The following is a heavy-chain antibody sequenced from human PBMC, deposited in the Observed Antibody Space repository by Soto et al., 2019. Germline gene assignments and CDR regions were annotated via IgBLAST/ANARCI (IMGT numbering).Heavy chain of an antibody. CDR3: TRDRRGNSGLDY. V-gene: IGHV4-59*12. CDR2: IYYRGNT. J-gene: IGHJ4*02. Sequence: PSETLSLTCSVFGGSMSPYYWSWIRQSPGKGLEWIANIYYRGNTNYNPSLESRVTISIDTSKNQFSLKLNSVTAADTAVYYCTRDRRGNSGLDYWGQGTLVTVSS. CDR1: GGSMSPYY. D-gene: IGHD6-25*01.